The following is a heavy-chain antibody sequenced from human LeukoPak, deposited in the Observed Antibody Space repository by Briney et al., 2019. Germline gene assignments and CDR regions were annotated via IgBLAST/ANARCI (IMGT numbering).Heavy chain of an antibody. CDR2: IRSKAYGGTA. Sequence: PGGSLRLSCTASGFTFGNYAMSWVRQAPGKGLEWVGFIRSKAYGGTAEYAASVKGRFTISRDDSTSIAYLQMNSLKTEDTAVYYCTRVQRYYDSSDYSYYFDYWGQGTLVTVSS. J-gene: IGHJ4*02. V-gene: IGHV3-49*04. D-gene: IGHD3-22*01. CDR1: GFTFGNYA. CDR3: TRVQRYYDSSDYSYYFDY.